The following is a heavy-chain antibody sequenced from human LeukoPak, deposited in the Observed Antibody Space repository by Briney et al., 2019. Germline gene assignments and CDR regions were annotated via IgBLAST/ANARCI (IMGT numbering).Heavy chain of an antibody. CDR3: ARKGAAGPSFDY. V-gene: IGHV4-4*07. J-gene: IGHJ4*02. CDR2: IYTSGST. D-gene: IGHD6-13*01. Sequence: PSETLSLTCTVSGGSISSYYWSWIRQPAGKGLEWIGRIYTSGSTDYNPSLKSRVTMSVDTSKNQFSLKLSSVTAADTAVYFCARKGAAGPSFDYWGQGTLVTVSS. CDR1: GGSISSYY.